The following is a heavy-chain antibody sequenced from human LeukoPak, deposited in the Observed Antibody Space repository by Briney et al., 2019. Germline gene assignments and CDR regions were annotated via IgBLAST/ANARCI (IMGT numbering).Heavy chain of an antibody. CDR2: IYYSGST. Sequence: PSQTLSLTCTVSGGSISSGDYYWSWIRQPPGKGLEWIGYIYYSGSTYYNPSLKSRVIISVDTSKNQFFLKLSSVTAADTAVYYCARDEADCSSTSCSFYGMDVWGQGTTVTVSS. J-gene: IGHJ6*02. D-gene: IGHD2-2*01. CDR3: ARDEADCSSTSCSFYGMDV. CDR1: GGSISSGDYY. V-gene: IGHV4-30-4*01.